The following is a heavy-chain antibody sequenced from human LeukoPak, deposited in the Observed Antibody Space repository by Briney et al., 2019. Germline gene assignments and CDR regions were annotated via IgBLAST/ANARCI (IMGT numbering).Heavy chain of an antibody. Sequence: GGSLRLSCAASGFSFISYSMNWVRQAPGKGLEWVSSISSSSGSTIYYADSVKGRFTISRDNAKNSLYLQMNSLRAEDTAVYYCARDLREIGRYYYDSSGYSPGAAFDIWGQGTMVTVSS. CDR3: ARDLREIGRYYYDSSGYSPGAAFDI. D-gene: IGHD3-22*01. CDR1: GFSFISYS. V-gene: IGHV3-48*04. J-gene: IGHJ3*02. CDR2: ISSSSGSTI.